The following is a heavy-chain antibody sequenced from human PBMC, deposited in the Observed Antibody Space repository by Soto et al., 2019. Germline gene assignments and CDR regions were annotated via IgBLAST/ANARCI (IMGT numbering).Heavy chain of an antibody. CDR2: IYWDDDK. CDR1: GFSLRTSGVG. D-gene: IGHD5-18*01. Sequence: QITLKESGPTLVKPTQTLTLTCTFSGFSLRTSGVGVGWISQPPGQALEWLALIYWDDDKRYRPSLKSRLTITKDTSKNQVVLTMTTMDPVDTATYYCAHRPREYTYGTFHYWGQGTLVTVSS. J-gene: IGHJ4*02. V-gene: IGHV2-5*02. CDR3: AHRPREYTYGTFHY.